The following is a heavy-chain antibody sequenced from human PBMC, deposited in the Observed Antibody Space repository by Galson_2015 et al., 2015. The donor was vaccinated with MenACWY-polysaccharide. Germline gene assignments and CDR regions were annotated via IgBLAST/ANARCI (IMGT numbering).Heavy chain of an antibody. CDR1: GFTFSNAW. V-gene: IGHV3-15*01. CDR3: TTDYDWGSYRGDYQGY. J-gene: IGHJ4*02. CDR2: IKSKTDGGTT. D-gene: IGHD3-16*02. Sequence: SLRLSCAASGFTFSNAWMSWVRQAPGKGLEWVGRIKSKTDGGTTDYAAPVKGRFTISRDDSKNTLYLQMNRLKTEDTAVYYCTTDYDWGSYRGDYQGYWGQGTLVTVSS.